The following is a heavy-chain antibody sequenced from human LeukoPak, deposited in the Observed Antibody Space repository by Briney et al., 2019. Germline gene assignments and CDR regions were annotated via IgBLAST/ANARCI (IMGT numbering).Heavy chain of an antibody. CDR3: ARDHPTITIFGGYYYYMDV. CDR1: GFTFSSYA. J-gene: IGHJ6*03. V-gene: IGHV3-30-3*01. Sequence: PGGSLRLSCAASGFTFSSYAMLWVRQAPGKGLEWVAVISYDGSNKYYADSVKGRFTISRDNSKNTLYLQMNSLRAEDTAVYYCARDHPTITIFGGYYYYMDVWGKGTTVTVSS. CDR2: ISYDGSNK. D-gene: IGHD3-3*01.